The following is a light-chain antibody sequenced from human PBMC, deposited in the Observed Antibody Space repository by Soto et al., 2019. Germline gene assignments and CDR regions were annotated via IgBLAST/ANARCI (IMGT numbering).Light chain of an antibody. V-gene: IGKV3-20*01. J-gene: IGKJ4*01. CDR1: QSVSNNY. Sequence: EIVLTQSPGTLSLSPGERATLSCRSSQSVSNNYLAWYQQKPGQAPRLLIYGASSRATGIPDRFSGSGSGTDFTLTSSRLEPEDFAVYYCQQYGSSLITFGGGTKVDIK. CDR3: QQYGSSLIT. CDR2: GAS.